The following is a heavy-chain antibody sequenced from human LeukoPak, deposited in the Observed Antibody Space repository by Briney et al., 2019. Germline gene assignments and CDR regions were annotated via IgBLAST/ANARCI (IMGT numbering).Heavy chain of an antibody. CDR3: ARHAPDVVATRGVDY. CDR2: IYYSGST. J-gene: IGHJ4*02. CDR1: GGSISSYY. V-gene: IGHV4-39*01. Sequence: SETLSLTCTVSGGSISSYYWSWIRQPPGKGLEWIGSIYYSGSTYYNPSLKSRVTISVETSKNQFSLKLSSVTAADTAVYYCARHAPDVVATRGVDYWGQGTLVTVSS. D-gene: IGHD5-12*01.